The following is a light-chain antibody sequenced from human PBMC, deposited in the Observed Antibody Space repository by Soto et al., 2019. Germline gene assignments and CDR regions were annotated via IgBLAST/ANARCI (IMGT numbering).Light chain of an antibody. CDR1: SSNIGSNT. CDR3: AGRDDRLNGYV. J-gene: IGLJ1*01. CDR2: SNN. Sequence: QSVLTQPPSASGTPGQRVTISCSGSSSNIGSNTVNWYQHLPRAAPKLLIQSNNQRPSGVPDRFSGSQSGTSASLAISGLQSEDEGDYYCAGRDDRLNGYVFGTGTKLTVL. V-gene: IGLV1-44*01.